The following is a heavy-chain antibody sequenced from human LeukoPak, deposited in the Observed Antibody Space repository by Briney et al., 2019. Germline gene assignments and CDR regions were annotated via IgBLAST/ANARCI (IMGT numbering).Heavy chain of an antibody. Sequence: SETLSLTCTVSGGSISSYYWSWIRQPPGKGLEWIGYIYYSGSTNYNPSLKSRVTISVDTSKNQFSLKLSSVTAADTAMYYCARHGGLLEAAGYWGRGTLVAVSS. V-gene: IGHV4-59*01. CDR3: ARHGGLLEAAGY. CDR1: GGSISSYY. J-gene: IGHJ4*02. CDR2: IYYSGST. D-gene: IGHD6-13*01.